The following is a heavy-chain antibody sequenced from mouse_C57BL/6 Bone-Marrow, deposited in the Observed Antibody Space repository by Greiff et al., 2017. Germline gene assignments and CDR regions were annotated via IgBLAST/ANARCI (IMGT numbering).Heavy chain of an antibody. CDR1: GFTFSSYG. V-gene: IGHV5-6*01. D-gene: IGHD4-1*01. J-gene: IGHJ3*01. CDR2: ISSGGSYT. CDR3: APNWEGGFAY. Sequence: EVHLVESGGDLVKPGGSLKLSCAASGFTFSSYGMSWVRQTPDKRLEWVATISSGGSYTYYPDSVKGRFTISRDNAKNTLYLQMSSLKSEDTAMYYCAPNWEGGFAYWGQGTLVTVSA.